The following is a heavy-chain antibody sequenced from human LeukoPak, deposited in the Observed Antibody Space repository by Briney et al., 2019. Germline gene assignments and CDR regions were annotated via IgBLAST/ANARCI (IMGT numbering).Heavy chain of an antibody. V-gene: IGHV1-2*02. J-gene: IGHJ4*02. CDR3: ASSRFLEWLYLLDY. D-gene: IGHD3-3*01. CDR1: GYTFSGYY. Sequence: ASVKVSCKASGYTFSGYYIHWVRQAPGQGLERMGWINTNSGGTTYAQRFQGRVTMTRDTSISTAYMEVSRLRSDDTAVYFCASSRFLEWLYLLDYWGQGTLVTVSS. CDR2: INTNSGGT.